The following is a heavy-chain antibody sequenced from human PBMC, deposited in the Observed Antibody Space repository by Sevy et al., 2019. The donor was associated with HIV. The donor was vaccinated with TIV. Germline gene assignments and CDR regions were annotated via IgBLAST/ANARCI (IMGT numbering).Heavy chain of an antibody. CDR1: GYTFAAYY. D-gene: IGHD3-3*01. J-gene: IGHJ4*02. Sequence: ASVKVSCKTSGYTFAAYYIHWVRQAPGQGPEWLGWSYPNGGDTTCAQKFQDRVTVAMSTSINTVYMELNRPRSDDRAVYYCARGKREEWLLYLDNWGQGTLVTVSS. CDR3: ARGKREEWLLYLDN. V-gene: IGHV1-2*02. CDR2: SYPNGGDT.